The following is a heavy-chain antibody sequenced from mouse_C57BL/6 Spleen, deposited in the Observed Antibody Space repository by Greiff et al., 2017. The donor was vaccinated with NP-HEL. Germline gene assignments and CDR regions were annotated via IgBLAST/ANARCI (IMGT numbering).Heavy chain of an antibody. Sequence: EVQGVESGGGLVQPGGSLSLSCAASGFTFTDYYMSWVRQPPGKALEWLGFIRNKANGYTTEYSASVKGRFTISRDNSQSILYLQMNALRAEDSATYYCAGYRTGTGFDYGGQGTTLTVSS. CDR1: GFTFTDYY. J-gene: IGHJ2*01. CDR2: IRNKANGYTT. V-gene: IGHV7-3*01. CDR3: AGYRTGTGFDY. D-gene: IGHD4-1*01.